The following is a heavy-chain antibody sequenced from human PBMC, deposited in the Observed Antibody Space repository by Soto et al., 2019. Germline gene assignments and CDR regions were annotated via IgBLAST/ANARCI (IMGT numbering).Heavy chain of an antibody. D-gene: IGHD3-22*01. CDR3: ARDPAMTYYYDSSGYSDAFDI. CDR2: ISAYNGNT. J-gene: IGHJ3*02. Sequence: ASVKVSCKASGYTFTSYGISWVRQAPGQGLEWMGWISAYNGNTNYAQKLQGRVTMTTDTSTSTAYMELRSLRSDDTAVYYCARDPAMTYYYDSSGYSDAFDIRGQGTIVTVSS. CDR1: GYTFTSYG. V-gene: IGHV1-18*01.